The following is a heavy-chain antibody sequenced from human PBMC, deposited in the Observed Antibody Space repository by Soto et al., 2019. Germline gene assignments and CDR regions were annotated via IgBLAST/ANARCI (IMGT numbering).Heavy chain of an antibody. CDR2: IHSGDNT. J-gene: IGHJ4*02. D-gene: IGHD5-12*01. CDR1: GFTVSSNY. Sequence: CSAAGFTVSSNYMSWVRQAPGKGLEWVSVIHSGDNTYYAGSVKGRFTISRDNSKNTLYLQMNSLRGEDTAVYYCARGASRNGYNLDDWGQGTLVTVSS. V-gene: IGHV3-66*01. CDR3: ARGASRNGYNLDD.